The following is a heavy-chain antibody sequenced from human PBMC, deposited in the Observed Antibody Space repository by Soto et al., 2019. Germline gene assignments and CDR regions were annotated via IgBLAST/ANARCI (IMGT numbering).Heavy chain of an antibody. J-gene: IGHJ4*02. V-gene: IGHV4-59*08. CDR3: AMTTMTYGDYVFDY. CDR1: GGTISSYY. Sequence: SETLSLTCPVSGGTISSYYWSWIRQPPGKGLEWIGYIYYSGSTNYNPSLKSRVTISVDTSKNQFSLKLSSVTAADTAVYYCAMTTMTYGDYVFDYWGQGTLVTVSS. CDR2: IYYSGST. D-gene: IGHD4-17*01.